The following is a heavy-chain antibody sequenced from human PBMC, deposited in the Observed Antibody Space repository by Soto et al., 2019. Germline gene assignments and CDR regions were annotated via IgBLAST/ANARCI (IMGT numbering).Heavy chain of an antibody. Sequence: GGSLRLSCAASGFTFSSYGMHWVRQAPGKGLEWVAVISYDGSNKYYADSVKGRFTISRDNSKNTPYLQMNSLRAEDTAVYYCAKDSQWLVQDNYYGMDVWGQGTTVTVSS. V-gene: IGHV3-30*18. CDR3: AKDSQWLVQDNYYGMDV. D-gene: IGHD6-19*01. J-gene: IGHJ6*02. CDR2: ISYDGSNK. CDR1: GFTFSSYG.